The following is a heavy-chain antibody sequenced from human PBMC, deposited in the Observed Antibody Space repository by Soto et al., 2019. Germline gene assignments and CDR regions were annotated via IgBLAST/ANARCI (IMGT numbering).Heavy chain of an antibody. Sequence: GGSLRLSCAASGFTFSSYGMHWVRQAPGKGLEWVAVIWYDGSNKYYADSVKGRFTISRDNSKNTLYLQMNSLRAEDTAVYYCATGVVTQPYYYYYGMDVWGQGTTVTVSS. CDR3: ATGVVTQPYYYYYGMDV. J-gene: IGHJ6*02. V-gene: IGHV3-33*01. D-gene: IGHD3-22*01. CDR2: IWYDGSNK. CDR1: GFTFSSYG.